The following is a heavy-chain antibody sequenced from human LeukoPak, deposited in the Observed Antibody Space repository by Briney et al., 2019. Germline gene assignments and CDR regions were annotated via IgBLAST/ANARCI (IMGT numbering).Heavy chain of an antibody. D-gene: IGHD2-2*01. V-gene: IGHV4-38-2*01. CDR2: IYHSGST. CDR3: ASPGPLLGYRSSTSCPPFDY. CDR1: GYSISSGYY. Sequence: PSETLSLTCAVSGYSISSGYYWGWIRQPPGKGLEWIGSIYHSGSTYYNPSLKSRVTISVDTSKNQFSLKLSSVTAADTAVYYCASPGPLLGYRSSTSCPPFDYWGQGTLVTVSS. J-gene: IGHJ4*02.